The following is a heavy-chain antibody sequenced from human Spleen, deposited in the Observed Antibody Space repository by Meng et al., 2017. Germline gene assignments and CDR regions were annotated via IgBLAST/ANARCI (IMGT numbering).Heavy chain of an antibody. CDR2: INHSGST. D-gene: IGHD4-17*01. CDR1: GGSFSGYY. J-gene: IGHJ4*02. Sequence: GQTQQWGAGLLKPSETLSLTCAVYGGSFSGYYWSWIRQPPGKGLEWIGEINHSGSTNYNPSLKSRVTISVDTSKNQFSLKLSSVTAADTAVYYCAREPNYGDYGGGFDYWGQGTLVTVSS. CDR3: AREPNYGDYGGGFDY. V-gene: IGHV4-34*01.